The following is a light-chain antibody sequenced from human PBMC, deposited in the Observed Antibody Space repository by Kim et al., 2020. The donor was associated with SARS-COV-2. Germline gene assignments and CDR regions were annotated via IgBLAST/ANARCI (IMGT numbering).Light chain of an antibody. Sequence: EIVMTQSPATLSVSPGERATLSCRASQSVSRNLAGYQQKPGQAPRLLIYGASTRATGIPARFSGSGSGTEFTLTISSLQSEDFAVYYCQQYNSWPETFGGGTKVDIK. CDR2: GAS. J-gene: IGKJ4*01. CDR1: QSVSRN. V-gene: IGKV3-15*01. CDR3: QQYNSWPET.